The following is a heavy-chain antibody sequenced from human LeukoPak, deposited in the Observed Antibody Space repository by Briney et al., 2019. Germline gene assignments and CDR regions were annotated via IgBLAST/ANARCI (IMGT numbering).Heavy chain of an antibody. V-gene: IGHV4-59*01. CDR1: GGSISSYY. Sequence: SETLSLTCTVSGGSISSYYWSWIRQPPGKGLEWIGYIYYSGSTNYNPSLKSRVTISVDTSKNQFSLKLSSVTAADTTVYYCARDSCGRPLDYWGQGTLVTVSS. D-gene: IGHD2-15*01. CDR3: ARDSCGRPLDY. CDR2: IYYSGST. J-gene: IGHJ4*02.